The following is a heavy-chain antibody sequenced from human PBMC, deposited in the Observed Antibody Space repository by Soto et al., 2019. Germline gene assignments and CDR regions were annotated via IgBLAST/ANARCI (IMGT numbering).Heavy chain of an antibody. J-gene: IGHJ6*02. Sequence: GGSLRLSCTASGFTVGDYAMSWFRQAPGKGLEWVGFIRSKAYGGTTEYAASVKGRFTISRDDSKSIAYLQMNSLKTEDTAVYYCTRGDRYYDFWSGSPLYGMDVWGQGTTVTVSS. V-gene: IGHV3-49*03. D-gene: IGHD3-3*01. CDR2: IRSKAYGGTT. CDR1: GFTVGDYA. CDR3: TRGDRYYDFWSGSPLYGMDV.